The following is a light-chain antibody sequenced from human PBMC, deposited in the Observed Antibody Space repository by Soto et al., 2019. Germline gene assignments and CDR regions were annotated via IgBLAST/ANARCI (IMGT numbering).Light chain of an antibody. Sequence: ERVLTQSPGTLSLSPGERATLSCRASQSVSPNYLAWYQQRSGQAPRLLIYDASKRPSGIPYKFLGSGSGTDFSLTIPRLEPEDFAVYYCQQYGGTPYAFGQGTKLEI. CDR2: DAS. J-gene: IGKJ2*01. V-gene: IGKV3-20*01. CDR1: QSVSPNY. CDR3: QQYGGTPYA.